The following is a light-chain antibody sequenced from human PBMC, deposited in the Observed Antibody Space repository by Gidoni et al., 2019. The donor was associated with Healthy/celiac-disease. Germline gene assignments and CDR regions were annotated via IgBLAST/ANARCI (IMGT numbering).Light chain of an antibody. Sequence: DIQMTQSPSSLSASVGDRVTITCRASQGISNDLAWYQQKPGKVPKLLIYAASTLQTGVPSRFSGSGSGTDFTLTISSLQPEDVATYYCRRYNSALFTFGPGTKVDIK. CDR1: QGISND. V-gene: IGKV1-27*01. CDR2: AAS. CDR3: RRYNSALFT. J-gene: IGKJ3*01.